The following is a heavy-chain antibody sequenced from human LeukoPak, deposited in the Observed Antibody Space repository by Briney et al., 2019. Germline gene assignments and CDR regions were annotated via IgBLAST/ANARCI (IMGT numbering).Heavy chain of an antibody. CDR2: ISWNSGSI. CDR3: AKDIRGVAVAGPTPYYYYYYGMDV. V-gene: IGHV3-9*01. Sequence: PGGSLRLSCAASGFTFDDYAMHWVRQAPGKGLEWVSGISWNSGSIGYADSVKGRFTISRDNAKNSLYLQMDSLRVEDTALYYCAKDIRGVAVAGPTPYYYYYYGMDVWGQGTTVTVSS. J-gene: IGHJ6*02. CDR1: GFTFDDYA. D-gene: IGHD6-19*01.